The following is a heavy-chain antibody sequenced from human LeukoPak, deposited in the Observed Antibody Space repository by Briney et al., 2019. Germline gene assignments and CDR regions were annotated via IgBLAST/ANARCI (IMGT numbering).Heavy chain of an antibody. J-gene: IGHJ4*02. CDR1: GGSISSGSNW. Sequence: SSETLSLTCTVSGGSISSGSNWWGWIRQPPGKGLEWIGSINYSGSTYDNPSLKSRATISVDTSKNQFSLKLSSVTAADTAVYYCARHTLTAAAGFDYWGQGTLVIVSS. CDR3: ARHTLTAAAGFDY. D-gene: IGHD6-13*01. V-gene: IGHV4-39*01. CDR2: INYSGST.